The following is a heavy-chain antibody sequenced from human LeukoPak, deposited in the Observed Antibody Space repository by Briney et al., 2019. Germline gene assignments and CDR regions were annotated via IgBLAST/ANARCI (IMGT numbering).Heavy chain of an antibody. J-gene: IGHJ4*02. CDR2: IYSGGST. Sequence: GGSLRLSCAASGFTVSSNYMSWVRQAPGKGLEWVSVIYSGGSTYYADSVKGRFTISRHNSKNTLYLQMNSLRAEDTAVYYCARGVRYYDSSGYPTLYWGQGTLVTVSS. V-gene: IGHV3-53*04. CDR1: GFTVSSNY. CDR3: ARGVRYYDSSGYPTLY. D-gene: IGHD3-22*01.